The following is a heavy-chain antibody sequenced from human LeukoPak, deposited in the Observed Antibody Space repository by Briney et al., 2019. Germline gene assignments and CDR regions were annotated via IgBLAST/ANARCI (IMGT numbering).Heavy chain of an antibody. Sequence: SQTLSLTCTVSGGSISSGDYYWSWIRQPPGKGLEWIGYIYYSGSTYYNPSLKSRVTISVDTSKNQFSLKLSSVTAADTAVYYCARETKYYDFWSGYYLDYWGQGTLVTVCS. J-gene: IGHJ4*02. D-gene: IGHD3-3*01. V-gene: IGHV4-30-4*01. CDR1: GGSISSGDYY. CDR2: IYYSGST. CDR3: ARETKYYDFWSGYYLDY.